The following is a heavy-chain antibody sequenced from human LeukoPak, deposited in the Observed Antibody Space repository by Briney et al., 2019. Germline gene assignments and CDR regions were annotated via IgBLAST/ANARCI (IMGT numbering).Heavy chain of an antibody. D-gene: IGHD2-2*01. J-gene: IGHJ3*01. CDR3: ARGGDFGVPAPLGIDAFDF. V-gene: IGHV3-49*04. CDR1: GFSFRDYA. Sequence: GGSLRLSCTTSGFSFRDYALSWVRQAPGKGLEWVGFIRSRAYAETTEYAASVKGRFTISKDYSKAIAYLQMSSLKTEDTAVYYCARGGDFGVPAPLGIDAFDFWGQGTMVTVPS. CDR2: IRSRAYAETT.